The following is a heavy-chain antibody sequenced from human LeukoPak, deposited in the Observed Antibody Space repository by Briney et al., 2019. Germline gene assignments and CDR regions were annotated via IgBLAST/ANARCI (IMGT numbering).Heavy chain of an antibody. CDR3: ARDGDIYADYVPYFDY. V-gene: IGHV3-74*01. CDR1: GFTFSKYW. J-gene: IGHJ4*02. CDR2: SNSDGTIT. Sequence: PGGSLRLSCAASGFTFSKYWMHWVRQAPGKGLVWVSRSNSDGTITRYADSVKGRFTISRDNAKNTLYLQMSSLRVEDTAVYYCARDGDIYADYVPYFDYWGQGTLVTVSS. D-gene: IGHD4-17*01.